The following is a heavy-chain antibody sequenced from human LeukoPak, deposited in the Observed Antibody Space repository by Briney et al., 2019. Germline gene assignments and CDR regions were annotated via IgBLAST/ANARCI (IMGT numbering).Heavy chain of an antibody. CDR3: ARALSYGSGSYPIH. CDR2: IYSGGSK. J-gene: IGHJ1*01. Sequence: GGSLRLSCAASGFTVSSNYMSWVRQAPGRGLEWVSAIYSGGSKYYADSVKGRFIISRDNSKNTVYLEVNSLRAEDTAVYYCARALSYGSGSYPIHWGQGTLVTVSP. CDR1: GFTVSSNY. V-gene: IGHV3-53*01. D-gene: IGHD3-10*01.